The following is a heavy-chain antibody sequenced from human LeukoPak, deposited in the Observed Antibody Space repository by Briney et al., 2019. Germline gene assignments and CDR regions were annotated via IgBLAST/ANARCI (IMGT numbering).Heavy chain of an antibody. Sequence: PGGSLRLSCAASGFTFSSYAMHWVRQAPGKGLEWVAVISYDGSNKYYADSVKGRFTISRDNSKNTLYLQMNSLRAEDTAVYYCAREKGTNWFDPWGQGTLVTVSS. CDR2: ISYDGSNK. CDR3: AREKGTNWFDP. V-gene: IGHV3-30-3*01. CDR1: GFTFSSYA. J-gene: IGHJ5*02. D-gene: IGHD1-1*01.